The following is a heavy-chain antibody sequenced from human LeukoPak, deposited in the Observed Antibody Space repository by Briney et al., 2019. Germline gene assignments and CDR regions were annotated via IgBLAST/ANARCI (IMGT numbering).Heavy chain of an antibody. D-gene: IGHD1-26*01. Sequence: GGSLRLSCAASGFTFTSYSMNWVRRAPGKGLEWVSTISGGGGSTYYADSVKGRFTISRDNSKNTLYLQVNSLRAEDTAVYYCAKGGKWDVTPFDYWGQGTQVTVSS. J-gene: IGHJ4*02. V-gene: IGHV3-23*01. CDR2: ISGGGGST. CDR1: GFTFTSYS. CDR3: AKGGKWDVTPFDY.